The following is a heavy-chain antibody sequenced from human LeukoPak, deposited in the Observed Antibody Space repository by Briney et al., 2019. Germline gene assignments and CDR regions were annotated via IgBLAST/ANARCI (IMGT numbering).Heavy chain of an antibody. CDR2: IIPIFGTA. CDR3: ARELYYYDSSGSGYFDY. D-gene: IGHD3-22*01. J-gene: IGHJ4*02. CDR1: GGTFSSYA. V-gene: IGHV1-69*01. Sequence: SVKVSCKSSGGTFSSYAISWVRQAPGQGLEWMGWIIPIFGTANYAQKFQGRVTITADESTSTAYMELSSLRSEDTAVYYCARELYYYDSSGSGYFDYWGQGTLVTVSS.